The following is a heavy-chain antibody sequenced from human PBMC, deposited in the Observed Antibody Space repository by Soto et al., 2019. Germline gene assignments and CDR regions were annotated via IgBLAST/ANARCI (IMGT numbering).Heavy chain of an antibody. Sequence: QVQLQESGPGLVKPSETLSLTCTVSGGSISNSYWSWIRQPPGKGLEWIGYIYYSGSTNYNPSLKSRVTISVDTSKNQFSLKLSSVTAADTAVYYCARLVHQRTDWFDPWGQGTLVTVSS. CDR3: ARLVHQRTDWFDP. CDR1: GGSISNSY. V-gene: IGHV4-59*08. D-gene: IGHD2-2*01. J-gene: IGHJ5*02. CDR2: IYYSGST.